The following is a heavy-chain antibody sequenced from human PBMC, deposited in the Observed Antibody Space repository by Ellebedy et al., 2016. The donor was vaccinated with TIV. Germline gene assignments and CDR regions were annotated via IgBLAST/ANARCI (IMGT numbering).Heavy chain of an antibody. CDR1: GRSISSSNW. CDR2: IYHSGST. V-gene: IGHV4-4*02. J-gene: IGHJ5*02. D-gene: IGHD6-13*01. Sequence: MPAGSLRLSCAVSGRSISSSNWWSWVRQPPGKGLEWIGEIYHSGSTNYNPSLKNRVTISVDKSKNQFSLKLSSVTAADTAVYYCARDQGAAAGTASWGQGTLVTVSS. CDR3: ARDQGAAAGTAS.